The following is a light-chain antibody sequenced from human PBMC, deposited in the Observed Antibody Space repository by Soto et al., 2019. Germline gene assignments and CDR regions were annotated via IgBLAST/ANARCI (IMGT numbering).Light chain of an antibody. J-gene: IGKJ4*01. Sequence: QLTQSPSSLSASVGDRVTITCRASQGISNYLGWYQQKPGKAPKLLIYEASSLESGVPSRFSGRGSGTEFTLTISSLQPDDFATYYCQQYNSYSPLTSGGGAKA. V-gene: IGKV1-5*03. CDR2: EAS. CDR3: QQYNSYSPLT. CDR1: QGISNY.